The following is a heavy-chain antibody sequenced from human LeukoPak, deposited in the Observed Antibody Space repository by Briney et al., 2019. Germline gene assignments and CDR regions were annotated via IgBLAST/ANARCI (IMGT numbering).Heavy chain of an antibody. D-gene: IGHD3-22*01. V-gene: IGHV3-23*01. Sequence: GGSLRLSCAASGFTFSSYAMSWVRQAPGKGLEWVSAISGSGGSTYYADSVKGRFTISRDNSMNTLYLQMNSLRAEDTAVYYCARDGDYYDSSGYYFLGYYYYYMDVWGKGTTVTVSS. CDR1: GFTFSSYA. CDR2: ISGSGGST. J-gene: IGHJ6*03. CDR3: ARDGDYYDSSGYYFLGYYYYYMDV.